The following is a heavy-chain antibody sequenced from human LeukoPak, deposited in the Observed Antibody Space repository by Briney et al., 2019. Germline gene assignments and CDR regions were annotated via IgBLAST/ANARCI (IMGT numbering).Heavy chain of an antibody. CDR2: ISGSGGNT. Sequence: GGSLRLSCAASGFTFSSYGMSWVRQAPGKGLEWVSAISGSGGNTYYADSVKGRFTISRDNSKNTLYLQMNSLRAEDTAVYYCAKAKYTNGGHYFDYWGQGTLVTVSS. D-gene: IGHD3-16*01. CDR1: GFTFSSYG. V-gene: IGHV3-23*01. CDR3: AKAKYTNGGHYFDY. J-gene: IGHJ4*02.